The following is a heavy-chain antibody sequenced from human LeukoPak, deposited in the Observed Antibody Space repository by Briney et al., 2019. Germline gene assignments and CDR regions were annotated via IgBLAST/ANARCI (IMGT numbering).Heavy chain of an antibody. CDR1: KFTFSDYG. CDR2: ISGSGGST. CDR3: AKDGWFGYYFDY. Sequence: GGSLRLSCAASKFTFSDYGMNRVRQAPGKGLEWVSAISGSGGSTYYADSVKGRFTISRDNSKNTLYLQMNSLRAEDTAVYYCAKDGWFGYYFDYWGQGTLVTVSS. D-gene: IGHD3-10*01. V-gene: IGHV3-23*01. J-gene: IGHJ4*02.